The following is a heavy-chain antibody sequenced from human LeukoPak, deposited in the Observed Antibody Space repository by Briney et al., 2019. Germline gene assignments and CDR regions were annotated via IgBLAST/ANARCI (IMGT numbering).Heavy chain of an antibody. V-gene: IGHV4-59*01. D-gene: IGHD3-22*01. CDR1: GGSISSYY. Sequence: SETLSLTCTVSGGSISSYYWSWIRQPPGKGLEWIGYIYYSGSTYYNPSLKSRVTISVDTSKNQFSLKLSSVTAADTAVYYCARVGRYYYDSSGYYRKGWFDPWGQGTLVTVSS. CDR2: IYYSGST. CDR3: ARVGRYYYDSSGYYRKGWFDP. J-gene: IGHJ5*02.